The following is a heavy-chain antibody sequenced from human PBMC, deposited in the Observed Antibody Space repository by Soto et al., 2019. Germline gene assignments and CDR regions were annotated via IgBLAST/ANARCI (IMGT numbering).Heavy chain of an antibody. J-gene: IGHJ4*02. CDR1: GYTFTGYY. D-gene: IGHD3-3*01. Sequence: GASVKVSCKASGYTFTGYYMHWVRQAPGQELEWMGWINPNSGGTNYAQKFQGRVTMTRDTSISTAYMELSRLRSDDTAVYYCARGSPYYDFWSGYFASGAPFDYWGQGTLVTVSS. V-gene: IGHV1-2*02. CDR2: INPNSGGT. CDR3: ARGSPYYDFWSGYFASGAPFDY.